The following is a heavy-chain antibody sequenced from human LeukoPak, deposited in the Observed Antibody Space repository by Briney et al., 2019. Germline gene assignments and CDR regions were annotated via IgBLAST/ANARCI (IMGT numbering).Heavy chain of an antibody. D-gene: IGHD6-19*01. Sequence: PGGSLRLSCTASGFTLSNNYMSWVRQAPGKGLEWVSIIYSGGGTYYADSVKGRFTISKDNSKNTLYLQMNSLRVEDTAVYYCANGYSSGWYGVYWGRGTLVTVSS. CDR3: ANGYSSGWYGVY. CDR1: GFTLSNNY. CDR2: IYSGGGT. V-gene: IGHV3-66*01. J-gene: IGHJ4*02.